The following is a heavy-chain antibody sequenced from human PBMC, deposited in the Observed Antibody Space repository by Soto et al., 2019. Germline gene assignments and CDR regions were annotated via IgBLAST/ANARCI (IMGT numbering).Heavy chain of an antibody. CDR3: ARANKFTAFDV. V-gene: IGHV3-53*04. Sequence: EVQLVESGGGLVQPGGSLRLSCVASGFAASGHYMNWVRQTPDQGLEWLSVIYSGGTTYYADSVEGRFTISRHDSQNTLYLQMDNLRTEDTAVYYCARANKFTAFDVWGRGAMVTVSS. J-gene: IGHJ3*01. CDR2: IYSGGTT. CDR1: GFAASGHY.